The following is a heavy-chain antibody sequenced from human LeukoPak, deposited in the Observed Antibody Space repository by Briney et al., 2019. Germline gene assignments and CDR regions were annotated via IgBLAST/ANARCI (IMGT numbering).Heavy chain of an antibody. Sequence: ASVKVSCKASGYTFTSYGISWVRQAPGQGLEWMGWISAYNGNTNYAQKLQGRVTMTTDTSTSTAYMELSSLRSEDTAVYYCAAELGYCSGGSCHDYWGQGTLVTVSS. CDR1: GYTFTSYG. CDR3: AAELGYCSGGSCHDY. J-gene: IGHJ4*02. D-gene: IGHD2-15*01. CDR2: ISAYNGNT. V-gene: IGHV1-18*01.